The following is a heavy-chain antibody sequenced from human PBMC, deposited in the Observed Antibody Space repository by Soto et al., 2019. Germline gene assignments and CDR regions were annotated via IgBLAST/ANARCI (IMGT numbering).Heavy chain of an antibody. J-gene: IGHJ4*02. CDR3: ARSNGDYGYY. V-gene: IGHV4-59*01. CDR1: GDSISSYY. D-gene: IGHD4-17*01. CDR2: IYYSGST. Sequence: PSETLSLTCTVSGDSISSYYWSWIRQPPGKGLEWIGYIYYSGSTNYNPSLKSRVTISVDTSKNQFSLKLSSVTAADTAVYYCARSNGDYGYYCSQGTLVTVSS.